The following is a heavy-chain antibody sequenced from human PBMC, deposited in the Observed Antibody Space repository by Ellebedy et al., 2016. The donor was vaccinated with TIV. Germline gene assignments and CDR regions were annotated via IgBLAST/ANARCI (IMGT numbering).Heavy chain of an antibody. CDR3: ARDFTGRDAFDI. CDR1: GFTFSDYR. CDR2: ISDASYYI. Sequence: GESLKISXAASGFTFSDYRMIWVRQAPGKGLEWVSSISDASYYIYYAGSVKGRFTISRDNAKNSLYLQMNSLRAEDTAVYYCARDFTGRDAFDIWGQGTMVTVSS. V-gene: IGHV3-21*06. J-gene: IGHJ3*02. D-gene: IGHD3-9*01.